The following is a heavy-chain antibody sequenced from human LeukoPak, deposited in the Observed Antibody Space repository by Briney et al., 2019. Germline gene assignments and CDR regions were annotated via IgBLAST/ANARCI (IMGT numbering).Heavy chain of an antibody. D-gene: IGHD1-26*01. V-gene: IGHV4-39*07. Sequence: SETLSLTCAVSGGSISSSSYYWGWIRQPPGKGLEWIGSIYYSGSTYYNPSLKSRVTISVDTSKNQFSLKLRSVTAADTAVYYCARDHNSGSYYYYYYMDVWGKGTTVTVSS. CDR3: ARDHNSGSYYYYYYMDV. CDR2: IYYSGST. J-gene: IGHJ6*03. CDR1: GGSISSSSYY.